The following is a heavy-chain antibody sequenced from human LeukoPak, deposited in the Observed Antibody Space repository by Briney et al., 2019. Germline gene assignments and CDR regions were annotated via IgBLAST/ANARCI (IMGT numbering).Heavy chain of an antibody. V-gene: IGHV3-48*04. J-gene: IGHJ5*02. CDR2: ISSSGSTI. Sequence: PGGSLRLSCAASGFTFSSCWMSWVRQAPGKGLEWVSYISSSGSTIYYADSVKGRFTISRDNAKNSLYLQMNSLRAEDTAVYYCARDTRKGSGKRWFDPWGQGTLVTVSS. CDR3: ARDTRKGSGKRWFDP. CDR1: GFTFSSCW. D-gene: IGHD3-10*01.